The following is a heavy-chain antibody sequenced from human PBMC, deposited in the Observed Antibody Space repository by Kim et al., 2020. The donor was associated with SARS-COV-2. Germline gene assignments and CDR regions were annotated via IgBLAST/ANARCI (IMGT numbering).Heavy chain of an antibody. V-gene: IGHV4-30-2*06. CDR2: IYHSGST. J-gene: IGHJ3*02. CDR3: ARKQRSGFGDGFDI. D-gene: IGHD3-22*01. CDR1: GGSLSDGGDT. Sequence: SDTLSLTCAVSGGSLSDGGDTWSWIRQSPGTGLEWIGNIYHSGSTYYSPSLKSRVDISVDRSKNQFSLNLRSVTAADTAVYFCARKQRSGFGDGFDIWGQGTRVTVSA.